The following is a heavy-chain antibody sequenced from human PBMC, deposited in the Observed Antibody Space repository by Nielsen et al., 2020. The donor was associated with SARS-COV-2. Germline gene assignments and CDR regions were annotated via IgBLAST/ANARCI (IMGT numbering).Heavy chain of an antibody. D-gene: IGHD2-15*01. Sequence: GESLKISCAASGFTFSSYAMSWVRQAPGKGLEWVSAISASGGSTYYAESVKGRFTISRDNSKNTLYLQMNSLRVEDTAAYYCAKGWYYYYYMDVWGKGTTVTVSS. V-gene: IGHV3-23*01. CDR1: GFTFSSYA. CDR2: ISASGGST. CDR3: AKGWYYYYYMDV. J-gene: IGHJ6*03.